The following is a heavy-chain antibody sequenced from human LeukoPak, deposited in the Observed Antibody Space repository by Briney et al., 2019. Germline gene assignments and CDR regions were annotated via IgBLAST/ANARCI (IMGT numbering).Heavy chain of an antibody. J-gene: IGHJ4*02. CDR2: ITSSGTSI. Sequence: GGSLRLSCAASGFTFSDYYMSWIRQAPGKGLEWVSYITSSGTSIYYADSVKGRFTLSRDNTKNSLYLQMNSLRAEDTAVYYCARVRPTIFGVIIEPYFDYWGQGTLVTVSS. D-gene: IGHD3-3*01. V-gene: IGHV3-11*04. CDR1: GFTFSDYY. CDR3: ARVRPTIFGVIIEPYFDY.